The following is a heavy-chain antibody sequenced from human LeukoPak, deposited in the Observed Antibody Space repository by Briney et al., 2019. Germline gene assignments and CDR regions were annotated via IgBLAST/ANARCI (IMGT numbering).Heavy chain of an antibody. Sequence: GGSLRLSCAASGNYWMHWVRQAPGKGLVWVSHINSDGSWTSYADSVKGRFTISKDNAKNTVYLQMNSLRAEDTAVYYCASFYGTYWGRGTLVTVSS. V-gene: IGHV3-74*01. J-gene: IGHJ4*02. CDR1: GNYW. D-gene: IGHD2/OR15-2a*01. CDR3: ASFYGTY. CDR2: INSDGSWT.